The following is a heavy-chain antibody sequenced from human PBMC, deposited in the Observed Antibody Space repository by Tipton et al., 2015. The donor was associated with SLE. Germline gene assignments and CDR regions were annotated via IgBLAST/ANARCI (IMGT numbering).Heavy chain of an antibody. CDR1: GFTFSSHA. Sequence: SLRLSCAASGFTFSSHAMNWVRQAPGKGLEWVSYISSSSSTIYYADSVKGRFTVSRDNAQNSLYLQMSSLRAEDTAVYYCARDVWSGYYRRFDYWGQGTLVTVSS. D-gene: IGHD3-3*01. CDR3: ARDVWSGYYRRFDY. CDR2: ISSSSSTI. J-gene: IGHJ4*02. V-gene: IGHV3-48*01.